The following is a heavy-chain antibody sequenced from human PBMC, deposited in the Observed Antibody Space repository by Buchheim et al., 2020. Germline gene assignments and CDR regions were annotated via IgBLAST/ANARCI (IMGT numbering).Heavy chain of an antibody. CDR3: ARTTVLIRPNDY. Sequence: QLQLQESGPGLVKPSETLSLTCIVSGGSISSTNYYWGWIRQPPGKGLEWIGSIYYSGSTSYNPSLKSRVTISVDTSKNQFSLRLSSVTAADTAVYYCARTTVLIRPNDYWGQGTL. CDR1: GGSISSTNYY. D-gene: IGHD4-17*01. J-gene: IGHJ4*02. CDR2: IYYSGST. V-gene: IGHV4-39*01.